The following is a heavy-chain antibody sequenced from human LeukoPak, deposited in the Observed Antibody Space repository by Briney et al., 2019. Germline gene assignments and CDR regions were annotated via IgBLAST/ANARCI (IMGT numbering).Heavy chain of an antibody. Sequence: GGSPRLSCAASGFTFSSYAMSWVRQAPGKGLEWVSAISGSGGSTYYADSVKGRFTISRDNSKNTLYLQMNSLRAEDTAVYYCAKDSGYSSGWPFDYWGQGTLVTVSS. J-gene: IGHJ4*02. CDR2: ISGSGGST. CDR1: GFTFSSYA. D-gene: IGHD6-19*01. CDR3: AKDSGYSSGWPFDY. V-gene: IGHV3-23*01.